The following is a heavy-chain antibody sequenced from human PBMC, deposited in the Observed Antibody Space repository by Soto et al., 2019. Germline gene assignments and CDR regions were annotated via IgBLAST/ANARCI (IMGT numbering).Heavy chain of an antibody. J-gene: IGHJ6*02. CDR2: IYHSGST. Sequence: QVQLQESGPGLVKPSGTLSLTCAVSGGSISSSNWWSWVRQPPGKGLEGIGEIYHSGSTNYTPSLNRRVTISVDKSKNQFSLTLSSVTAADAAVYYCARSPDSSGYYPRWYYYGMDVWGQGTTVTVSS. D-gene: IGHD3-22*01. CDR1: GGSISSSNW. CDR3: ARSPDSSGYYPRWYYYGMDV. V-gene: IGHV4-4*02.